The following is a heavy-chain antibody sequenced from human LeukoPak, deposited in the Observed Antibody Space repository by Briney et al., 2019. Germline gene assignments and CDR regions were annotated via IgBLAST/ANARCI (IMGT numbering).Heavy chain of an antibody. CDR3: ARDSPDYDSSGYYSDY. V-gene: IGHV4-4*02. CDR1: GGSISSSNW. D-gene: IGHD3-22*01. J-gene: IGHJ4*02. Sequence: SETLSLTCAVSGGSISSSNWWSWVRQPPGKGLEWIGYIYHSGSTYYNPSLKSRVTISVDRSKNQFSLKLSSVTAADTAVYYCARDSPDYDSSGYYSDYWGQGTLVTVSS. CDR2: IYHSGST.